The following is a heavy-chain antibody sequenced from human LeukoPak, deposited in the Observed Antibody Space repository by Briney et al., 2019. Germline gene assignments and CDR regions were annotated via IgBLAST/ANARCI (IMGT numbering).Heavy chain of an antibody. D-gene: IGHD3-10*01. J-gene: IGHJ4*02. CDR3: ARHFYGSGTYYHFDY. V-gene: IGHV1-18*01. CDR1: GYSFPSYG. CDR2: ISPYNDNT. Sequence: ASVKVSCKASGYSFPSYGISWVRQAPGQGPEWMGWISPYNDNTNYAQKLQGRATLITDTSTSTAYMELRSLRSDDTAVYYCARHFYGSGTYYHFDYWGQGTLVTVSS.